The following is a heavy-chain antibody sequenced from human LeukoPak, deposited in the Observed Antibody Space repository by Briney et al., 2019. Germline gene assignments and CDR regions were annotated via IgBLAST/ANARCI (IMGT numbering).Heavy chain of an antibody. J-gene: IGHJ4*02. V-gene: IGHV3-23*01. D-gene: IGHD2-2*01. CDR2: ISGSGGST. Sequence: PGGSLRLSCAAPGFTFSSYAMSWVRQAPGKGLEWVSAISGSGGSTYYAASVKGRFTISRDNSKNTLYLQMNSLRAEDTAVYYCAKTDIVVVPAAMRGYYFDYWGQGALVTVSS. CDR3: AKTDIVVVPAAMRGYYFDY. CDR1: GFTFSSYA.